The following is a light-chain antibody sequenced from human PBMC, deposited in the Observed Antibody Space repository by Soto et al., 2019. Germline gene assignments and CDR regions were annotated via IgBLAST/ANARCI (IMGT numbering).Light chain of an antibody. CDR3: RSYTTSSTVV. CDR2: EVS. Sequence: QSALTQPASVSGSPGQSITISCTGTSSDVGGYNFVSWYQQHPGKAPKLMIYEVSNRPSGVSNRFFGSKSGNTASLTISGLQAEDEADYYCRSYTTSSTVVFGGGTKLTVL. V-gene: IGLV2-14*01. J-gene: IGLJ2*01. CDR1: SSDVGGYNF.